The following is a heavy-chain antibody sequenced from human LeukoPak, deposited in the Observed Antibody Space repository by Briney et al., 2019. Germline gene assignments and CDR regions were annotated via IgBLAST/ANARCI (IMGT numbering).Heavy chain of an antibody. CDR3: ARADERTRGAFDI. D-gene: IGHD1-7*01. Sequence: PGGSLRLSRAASGFTFSSYSMNWVRQAPGKGLEWVSSISSSSSYIYYADSVKGRFTISRDNAKNSLYLQMNSLRAEDTAVYYCARADERTRGAFDIWGQGTMVTVSS. J-gene: IGHJ3*02. CDR2: ISSSSSYI. V-gene: IGHV3-21*01. CDR1: GFTFSSYS.